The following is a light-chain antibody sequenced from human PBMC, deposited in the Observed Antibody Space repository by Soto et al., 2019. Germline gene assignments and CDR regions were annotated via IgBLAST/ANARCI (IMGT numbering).Light chain of an antibody. CDR3: QQRSNWPQVT. CDR2: DAS. CDR1: QSVSSY. V-gene: IGKV3-11*01. Sequence: EIELTQSPATLSLSPGERATLSCRASQSVSSYLAWYQQKPGQAPRLLIYDASNRATGIPARFSGSGSGTDFTLTISSLEPEDFAVYYCQQRSNWPQVTFGQGTRLEIK. J-gene: IGKJ5*01.